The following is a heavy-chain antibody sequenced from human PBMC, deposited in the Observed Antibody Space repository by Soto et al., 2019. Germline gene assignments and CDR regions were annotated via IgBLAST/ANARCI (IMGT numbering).Heavy chain of an antibody. Sequence: SETMSFTCVVSGGTITSYYWSCVRQFTGKGLARIAYTAYTGNTNYNPSLLSRVTISMDTSKSQLSLKLTSMTEADTAVFCCAGDMHAGFTHYCGPWGRGTLVTVAS. CDR1: GGTITSYY. CDR2: TAYTGNT. J-gene: IGHJ5*02. V-gene: IGHV4-59*01. D-gene: IGHD1-26*01. CDR3: AGDMHAGFTHYCGP.